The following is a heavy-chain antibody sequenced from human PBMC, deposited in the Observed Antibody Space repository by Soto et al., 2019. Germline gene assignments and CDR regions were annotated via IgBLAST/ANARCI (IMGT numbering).Heavy chain of an antibody. Sequence: GGSLRLSCAASGFTFDDYAMLWVRQAPGKGLEWVSGISWNSGSIGYADSVKGRFTISRDNAKNSLYPQMNSLRAEDTALYYCAKGFGTAAAGLYGMAVWGQGTMVTVSS. D-gene: IGHD6-13*01. CDR1: GFTFDDYA. V-gene: IGHV3-9*01. CDR2: ISWNSGSI. CDR3: AKGFGTAAAGLYGMAV. J-gene: IGHJ6*02.